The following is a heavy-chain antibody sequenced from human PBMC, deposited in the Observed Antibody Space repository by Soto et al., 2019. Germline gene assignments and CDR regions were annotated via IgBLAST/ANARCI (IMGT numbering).Heavy chain of an antibody. Sequence: EVQLLESGGGLVQPGGSPRLSCAASGFTFSSYAMSWVRQAPGKGLEWVSAISGSGGSTYYADSVKGRFTISRDNSKNTLYLQMNSLRAEDTAVYYCAKVNEDTAMVTGYYYYGMDVWGQGTTVTVSS. D-gene: IGHD5-18*01. CDR3: AKVNEDTAMVTGYYYYGMDV. CDR2: ISGSGGST. J-gene: IGHJ6*02. V-gene: IGHV3-23*01. CDR1: GFTFSSYA.